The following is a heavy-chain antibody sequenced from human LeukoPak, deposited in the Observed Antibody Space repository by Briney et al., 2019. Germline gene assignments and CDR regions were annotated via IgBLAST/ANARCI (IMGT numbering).Heavy chain of an antibody. V-gene: IGHV4-38-2*02. CDR2: IYHSGST. Sequence: SETLSLTCTVSDYSISSGYYWGWTRQPPGKGLEWIGSIYHSGSTYYNPSLKSRVTISLDTSKNQFSLKLSSVTAADTAVYYCARAPHYYDSSGYFWFDPWGQGTLVTVSS. J-gene: IGHJ5*02. CDR3: ARAPHYYDSSGYFWFDP. CDR1: DYSISSGYY. D-gene: IGHD3-22*01.